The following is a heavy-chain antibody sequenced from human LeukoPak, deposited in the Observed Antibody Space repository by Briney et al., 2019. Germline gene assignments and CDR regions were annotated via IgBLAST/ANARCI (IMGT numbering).Heavy chain of an antibody. V-gene: IGHV4-34*01. CDR2: INHSGST. D-gene: IGHD2-2*01. J-gene: IGHJ4*02. CDR1: GGSFSGYY. Sequence: PSETLSLTCAVYGGSFSGYYWSWIRQPPGKGLEWIGEINHSGSTNYNPSLKSRVTISVDTSKNQFSLKLSSVTAADTAVYYCARHAIGYCSSTSCYLGDFDYWGQGTLVTVSS. CDR3: ARHAIGYCSSTSCYLGDFDY.